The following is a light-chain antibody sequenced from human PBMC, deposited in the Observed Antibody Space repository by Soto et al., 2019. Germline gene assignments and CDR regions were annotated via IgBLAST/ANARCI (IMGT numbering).Light chain of an antibody. V-gene: IGKV3-11*01. J-gene: IGKJ4*01. CDR2: DAS. CDR3: QQRVNWPPLT. CDR1: QSVSNY. Sequence: ETVLTQSPATLSLSPGERATLSCRASQSVSNYLAWYQQKPGQPPRLLIYDASIRANGIPDRFSGSGSGTDFTLTISSLEPEDFAVYYCQQRVNWPPLTFGGGTKVDIK.